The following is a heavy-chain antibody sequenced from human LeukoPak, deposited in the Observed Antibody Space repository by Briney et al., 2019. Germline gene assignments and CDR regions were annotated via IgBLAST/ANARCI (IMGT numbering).Heavy chain of an antibody. CDR2: IYYSGST. CDR3: ARWAHYDYVWGSYRLRSDAFDI. V-gene: IGHV4-59*01. D-gene: IGHD3-16*02. J-gene: IGHJ3*02. Sequence: SETLSLTCTVSGGSISSYYWSWIRQPPGQGLEWFGYIYYSGSTNYNPSLKSRVTISVDTSKNQFSLKLSSVTAADTAVYYCARWAHYDYVWGSYRLRSDAFDIWGQGTMVTVSS. CDR1: GGSISSYY.